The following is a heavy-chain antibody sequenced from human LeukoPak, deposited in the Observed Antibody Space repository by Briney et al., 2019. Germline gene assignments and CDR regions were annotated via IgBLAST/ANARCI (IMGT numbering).Heavy chain of an antibody. Sequence: SQTLSLTCAVSVGSISLGGYSWSWIRQPPGKGLEWIGCIYRWGSICYTPSLKSRVTISLDRAKNQFSMKRSSVSAAGTTVYFCARGGSQGRYYPNWFDPWGQGTLVTVSS. J-gene: IGHJ5*02. CDR1: VGSISLGGYS. D-gene: IGHD3-10*01. V-gene: IGHV4-30-2*01. CDR3: ARGGSQGRYYPNWFDP. CDR2: IYRWGSI.